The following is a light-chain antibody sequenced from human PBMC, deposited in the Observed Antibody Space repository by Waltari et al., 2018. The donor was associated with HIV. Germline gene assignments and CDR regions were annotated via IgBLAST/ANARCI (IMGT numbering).Light chain of an antibody. J-gene: IGLJ1*01. V-gene: IGLV1-51*01. CDR2: DNN. CDR3: GTWDSSLSVNYV. Sequence: QSVLTQPPSVSAAPGQKVTISCSGSSSNIGHNYVSWYQQLPGTAPKLLIYDNNKRPSGIPDRFSGSKSGTSATLGITGLQTVDEADYYCGTWDSSLSVNYVFGTGTKVTVL. CDR1: SSNIGHNY.